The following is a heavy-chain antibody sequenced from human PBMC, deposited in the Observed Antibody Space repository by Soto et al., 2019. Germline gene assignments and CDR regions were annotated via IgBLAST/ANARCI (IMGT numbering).Heavy chain of an antibody. J-gene: IGHJ6*02. D-gene: IGHD5-12*01. CDR3: ARQRLRATFYTGMDV. CDR2: TFYRSKWSR. Sequence: QVHLQQSGPGLVEPSQTLSLTCAISGDSVSSNSAMWNWFRQSPSRGLEWLGRTFYRSKWSRDYHESVKSRILINPDTTKNPFSLQLNSVAPEAAAVYYCARQRLRATFYTGMDVWGQATTVTVS. V-gene: IGHV6-1*02. CDR1: GDSVSSNSAM.